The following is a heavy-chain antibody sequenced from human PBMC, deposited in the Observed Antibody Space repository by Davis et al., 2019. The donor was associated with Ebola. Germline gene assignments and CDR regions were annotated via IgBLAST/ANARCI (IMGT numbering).Heavy chain of an antibody. CDR3: ARDPRYYYGSGDPYYYYGMDV. D-gene: IGHD3-10*01. Sequence: AASVKVSCKASGYTFTSYAMHWVRQAPGQRLEWMGWINAGNGNTKYSQKFQGRVTITRDTSASTAYMELSSLRSEDTAVYYCARDPRYYYGSGDPYYYYGMDVWGQGTTVTVSS. CDR1: GYTFTSYA. V-gene: IGHV1-3*01. J-gene: IGHJ6*02. CDR2: INAGNGNT.